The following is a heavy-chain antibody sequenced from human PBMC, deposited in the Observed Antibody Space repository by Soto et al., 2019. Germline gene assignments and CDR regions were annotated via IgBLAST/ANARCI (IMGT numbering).Heavy chain of an antibody. V-gene: IGHV2-5*02. CDR3: AHTRSPPKSSIVRGVIHLYYFDY. CDR1: GFSLTTSGVG. Sequence: QITLKESGPTLVKPTQTLTLTCTFSGFSLTTSGVGVGWIRQPPGEALEWLALIYWDEDKRYSPSLKSRLTITKDTSKNQVVLRLTHMDPVATAAYYGAHTRSPPKSSIVRGVIHLYYFDYWGQGTVVTFSS. J-gene: IGHJ4*02. D-gene: IGHD3-10*01. CDR2: IYWDEDK.